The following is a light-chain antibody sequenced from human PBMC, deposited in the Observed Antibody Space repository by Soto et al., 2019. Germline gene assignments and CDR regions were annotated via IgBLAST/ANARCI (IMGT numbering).Light chain of an antibody. CDR2: DAS. CDR1: QNINNY. CDR3: QQSYSTPRT. V-gene: IGKV1-39*01. Sequence: DIQMTQSPSSLSASVGDRVTITCQASQNINNYLNWYQQKPGRAPKLLIYDASSLESGVPSRFSGSGSGTEFTLTISNLQPEDFATYYCQQSYSTPRTFGPGTKVDI. J-gene: IGKJ3*01.